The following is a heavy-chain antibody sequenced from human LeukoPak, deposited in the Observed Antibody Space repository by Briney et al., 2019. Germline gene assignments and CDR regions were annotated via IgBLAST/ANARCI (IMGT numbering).Heavy chain of an antibody. J-gene: IGHJ4*02. CDR1: GYTFTSYY. V-gene: IGHV1-46*01. CDR2: INPSGGST. Sequence: ASVKVSCKASGYTFTSYYMHWVRQAPGQGLEWMGIINPSGGSTSCAQKFQGRVTITADESTSTAYMELSSLRSEDTAVYYCARVYGSPRGWGQGTLVTVSS. D-gene: IGHD3-10*01. CDR3: ARVYGSPRG.